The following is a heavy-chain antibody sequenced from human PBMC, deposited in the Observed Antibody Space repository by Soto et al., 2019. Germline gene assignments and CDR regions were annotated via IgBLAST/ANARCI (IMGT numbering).Heavy chain of an antibody. CDR1: GYAFTTYG. J-gene: IGHJ4*02. D-gene: IGHD1-1*01. CDR2: IGAHNGNT. Sequence: HVHLVQSGAEVKKPGASVKVACKGSGYAFTTYGITWVRQAPGQGLEWMGWIGAHNGNTNYAQKLQGRVTVTRDTSTSTAYMELRSLRSDDTAVYYCARGRYGDYWGQGALVTVSS. V-gene: IGHV1-18*01. CDR3: ARGRYGDY.